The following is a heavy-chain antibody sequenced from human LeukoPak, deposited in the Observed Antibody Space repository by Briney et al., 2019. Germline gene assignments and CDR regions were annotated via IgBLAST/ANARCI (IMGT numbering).Heavy chain of an antibody. Sequence: GGSLRLSCAASGFTFSSYAMSWVRQAPGKGLEWVSAISGSGGSTYYADSVKGRFTISRDNAKNSLYLQMNSLRAEDTAVYYCARVVPAAPIYYYYYMDVWGKGTTVTISS. CDR1: GFTFSSYA. CDR3: ARVVPAAPIYYYYYMDV. CDR2: ISGSGGST. V-gene: IGHV3-23*01. D-gene: IGHD2-2*01. J-gene: IGHJ6*03.